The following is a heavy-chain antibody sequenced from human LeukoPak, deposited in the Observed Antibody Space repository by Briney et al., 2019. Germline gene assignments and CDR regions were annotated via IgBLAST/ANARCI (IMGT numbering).Heavy chain of an antibody. J-gene: IGHJ5*02. D-gene: IGHD1-14*01. V-gene: IGHV3-7*01. Sequence: GGSLRLSCAVSGFTFSDYWMSWVRQAPGKGLEWVANIKQDGSEKHYVDSVKGRFTISRDNAKNPLYLQMNSLRAEGTAVYYCARHTTLDPWGQGALVTVSS. CDR1: GFTFSDYW. CDR3: ARHTTLDP. CDR2: IKQDGSEK.